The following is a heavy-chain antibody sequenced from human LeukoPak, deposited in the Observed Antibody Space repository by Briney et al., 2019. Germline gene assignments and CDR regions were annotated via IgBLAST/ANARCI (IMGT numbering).Heavy chain of an antibody. CDR3: AITPSGGSGSYYYYMDV. CDR2: INPNSGGT. D-gene: IGHD1-26*01. V-gene: IGHV1-2*02. Sequence: GASVKVSCKASGYTFTGYYMHWVRQAPGQGLEWMGWINPNSGGTNYAQKFQGRVTMTRDTSISTAYMELSRLRSDDTAVYYCAITPSGGSGSYYYYMDVWGKGTTVTVSS. CDR1: GYTFTGYY. J-gene: IGHJ6*03.